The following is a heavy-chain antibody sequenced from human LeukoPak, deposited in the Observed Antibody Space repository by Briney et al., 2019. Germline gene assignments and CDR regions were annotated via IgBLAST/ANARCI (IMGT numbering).Heavy chain of an antibody. CDR3: ARIASRDYFDY. CDR2: INSDGSST. J-gene: IGHJ4*02. D-gene: IGHD2-2*01. CDR1: GFTFSTYW. Sequence: HPGGSLRLSSAASGFTFSTYWMHWVRQAPGKGLVWVSRINSDGSSTTYADSVKGRFTISKDNAKNTLYLQLNSLRAEDTAVYYCARIASRDYFDYWGQGTLVTVSS. V-gene: IGHV3-74*03.